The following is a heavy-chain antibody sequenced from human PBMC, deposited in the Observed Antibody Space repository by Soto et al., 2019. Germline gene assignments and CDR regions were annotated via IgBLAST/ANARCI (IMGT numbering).Heavy chain of an antibody. CDR3: ERQGFGPRHGLVDV. Sequence: QVQLQESGPGLVKPSETLSLTCTVSSDSSSSYKWSWIRQTPGKGLEWIGYIDNNGGISHNPSLRSPITIPISIDTSTNQDSLGLRTVTAADTAVYYYERQGFGPRHGLVDVWGQGTTVTVSS. CDR2: IDNNGGI. J-gene: IGHJ6*02. V-gene: IGHV4-59*08. CDR1: SDSSSSYK. D-gene: IGHD3-10*01.